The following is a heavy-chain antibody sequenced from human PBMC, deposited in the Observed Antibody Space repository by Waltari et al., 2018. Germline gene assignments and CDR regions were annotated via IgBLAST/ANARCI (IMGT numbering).Heavy chain of an antibody. CDR1: GDSISSDTYY. V-gene: IGHV4-39*01. J-gene: IGHJ5*02. Sequence: QVRLQESGPGLVRPSETLSPTCTVPGDSISSDTYYWGWIRQAPGKGLEWIGSVYYSGNPYYNPSLKSRVTMSIDTSKNLFSLNLDSVTAADTAVYYCARHASWFDPWGQGTLVTVSS. CDR2: VYYSGNP. CDR3: ARHASWFDP.